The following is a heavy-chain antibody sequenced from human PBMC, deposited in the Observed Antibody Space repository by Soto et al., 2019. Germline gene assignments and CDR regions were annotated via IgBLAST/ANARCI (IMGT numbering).Heavy chain of an antibody. CDR2: MSYGGTKE. V-gene: IGHV3-30*18. CDR3: AKEYGSTWIDH. Sequence: GGSLRLSCAASEFTFSFYRMSWVRQAPGKGLEWVAAMSYGGTKEYYVDSVKGRFTISRDNSRNTLFLQLNSLRDEDTAVYYCAKEYGSTWIDHWGQGTLVTVSS. J-gene: IGHJ4*02. CDR1: EFTFSFYR. D-gene: IGHD6-13*01.